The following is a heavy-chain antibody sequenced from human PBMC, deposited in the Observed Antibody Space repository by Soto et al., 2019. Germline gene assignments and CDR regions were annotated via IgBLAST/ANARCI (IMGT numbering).Heavy chain of an antibody. CDR3: ARAVAVPADFDY. CDR2: INAGNGNT. J-gene: IGHJ4*02. D-gene: IGHD6-19*01. V-gene: IGHV1-3*05. CDR1: GYTFPGYA. Sequence: QVQLVQSGAEEKKPGASVKVSCKASGYTFPGYAMHWVRQAPGQRLEWMGWINAGNGNTKYSQKFQGRVTITRDTSASTAYMELSSLRSEDTAVDYCARAVAVPADFDYWGQGTLVTVSS.